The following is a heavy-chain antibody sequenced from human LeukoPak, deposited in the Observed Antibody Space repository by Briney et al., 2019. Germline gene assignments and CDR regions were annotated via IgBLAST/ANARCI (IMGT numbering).Heavy chain of an antibody. CDR1: GFTFSSYG. CDR2: IWYDGNNK. V-gene: IGHV3-33*01. CDR3: ARAWPIFDY. D-gene: IGHD5-24*01. J-gene: IGHJ4*02. Sequence: GGSLRLSCAASGFTFSSYGMHWVRQAPGKGLEWVALIWYDGNNKYYADSVKGRFTISRDNSKNTLYLQLNSLRVEDTAVYYCARAWPIFDYWGQGTLVTVSS.